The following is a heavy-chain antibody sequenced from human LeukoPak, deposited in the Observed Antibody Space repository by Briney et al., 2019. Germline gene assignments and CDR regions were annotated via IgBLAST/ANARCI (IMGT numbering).Heavy chain of an antibody. J-gene: IGHJ3*02. V-gene: IGHV3-48*04. CDR1: GGSISSSS. CDR2: ISSSSSTI. D-gene: IGHD3-22*01. Sequence: PSETLSLTCTVSGGSISSSSYYWGWIRQAPGKGLEWVSYISSSSSTIYYADSVKGRFTISRDNAKNSLYLQMNSLRAEDTAVYYCARDRDPGCNDSSGYRRVNAFDIWGQGTMVTVSS. CDR3: ARDRDPGCNDSSGYRRVNAFDI.